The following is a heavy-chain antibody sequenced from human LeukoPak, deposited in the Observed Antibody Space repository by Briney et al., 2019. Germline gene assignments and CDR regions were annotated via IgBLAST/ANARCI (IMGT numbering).Heavy chain of an antibody. CDR2: IKSKTDGGTT. V-gene: IGHV3-15*01. D-gene: IGHD3-10*01. CDR1: GFTFSNAW. CDR3: TTDLTMVRGVIVYFDY. Sequence: GGSLRLSCAASGFTFSNAWMSWVRQAPGKGLEWVGRIKSKTDGGTTDYAAPVKGRLTISRDDSKNTLYLQMNSLKTEDTAVYYCTTDLTMVRGVIVYFDYWGQGTLVTVSS. J-gene: IGHJ4*02.